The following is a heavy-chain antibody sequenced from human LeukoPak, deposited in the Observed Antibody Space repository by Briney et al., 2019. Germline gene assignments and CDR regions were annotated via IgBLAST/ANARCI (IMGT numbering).Heavy chain of an antibody. D-gene: IGHD5-18*01. CDR2: INPNSGGT. V-gene: IGHV1-2*02. CDR1: GYTFTGYY. J-gene: IGHJ4*02. CDR3: ARDTGYSYDRGDY. Sequence: GASVKVSCKASGYTFTGYYMHWVRQAPVQGLEWMGWINPNSGGTNYAQKFQGRVTMTRDTSISTAYMELSRLRSDDTAVYYCARDTGYSYDRGDYWGQGTLVTVSS.